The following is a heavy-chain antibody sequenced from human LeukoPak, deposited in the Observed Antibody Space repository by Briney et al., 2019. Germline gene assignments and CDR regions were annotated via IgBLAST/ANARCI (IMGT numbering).Heavy chain of an antibody. D-gene: IGHD4-11*01. V-gene: IGHV3-48*01. CDR3: ARGRNDDYSFDY. CDR1: GFSLSSYS. Sequence: RGSLRLSCAASGFSLSSYSMNWVRQAPGEGLEWVSYISSRSSTIYYADSVKGRFTISRDNAKNSLSLQMNGLRAEDTAVYYCARGRNDDYSFDYWGQGTLVTVSS. CDR2: ISSRSSTI. J-gene: IGHJ4*02.